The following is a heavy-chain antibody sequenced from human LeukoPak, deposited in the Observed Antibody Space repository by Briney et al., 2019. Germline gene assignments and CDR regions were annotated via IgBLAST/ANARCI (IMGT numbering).Heavy chain of an antibody. V-gene: IGHV1-18*01. Sequence: ASVKVSCKASGYTFTSYGISWVRQAPGQGLEWMGWISAYNGNTNYAQKLQGRVTMTTDTSTSTAYMELRSLRSDDTAVYYCARDGYSSSRYSNNWFDPWGQGTLVTVSS. CDR2: ISAYNGNT. D-gene: IGHD6-13*01. J-gene: IGHJ5*02. CDR1: GYTFTSYG. CDR3: ARDGYSSSRYSNNWFDP.